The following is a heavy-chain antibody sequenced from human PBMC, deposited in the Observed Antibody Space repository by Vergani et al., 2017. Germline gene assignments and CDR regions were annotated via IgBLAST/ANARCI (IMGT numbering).Heavy chain of an antibody. Sequence: EVQLLESGGGLVQPGGSLRLSCAASGFTFSSYAMSWVRQAPGKGLEWVSAIRGSGGSAYYADSGKGRFTSSRDNSKNTMYLQMNSLRAEDTAVYYCAKEDDIPAAPVGTEYFQNWGQGTLVTVSS. CDR1: GFTFSSYA. J-gene: IGHJ1*01. CDR2: IRGSGGSA. V-gene: IGHV3-23*01. CDR3: AKEDDIPAAPVGTEYFQN. D-gene: IGHD2-2*01.